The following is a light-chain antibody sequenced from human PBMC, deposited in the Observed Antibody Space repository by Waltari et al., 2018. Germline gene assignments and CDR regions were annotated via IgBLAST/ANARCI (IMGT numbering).Light chain of an antibody. CDR1: NIGSES. J-gene: IGLJ3*02. CDR3: QVWDSSSDLWV. CDR2: DDS. Sequence: SYVLTQPPSASVAPGQTARITCGGNNIGSESVHWYQQKPGQAPVLVVYDDSDRPSGIPERFSGSNSGNTATLTISRVEAGDEADYYCQVWDSSSDLWVFGGGTKLTVL. V-gene: IGLV3-21*02.